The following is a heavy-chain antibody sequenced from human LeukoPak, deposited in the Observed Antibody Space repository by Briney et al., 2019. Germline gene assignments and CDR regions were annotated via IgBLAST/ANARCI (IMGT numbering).Heavy chain of an antibody. V-gene: IGHV3-15*01. CDR3: ATEFYSNGYNF. Sequence: GGSLSLSCPGSGFTFSSAWVTGVRQFPGGGREWVVYIKSRTDGGTTDYAAPVKGRFTISREDSKNTVYLQMKSLRTEDLVVYFWATEFYSNGYNFWGQGTLVIVSS. D-gene: IGHD5-24*01. CDR1: GFTFSSAW. J-gene: IGHJ4*02. CDR2: IKSRTDGGTT.